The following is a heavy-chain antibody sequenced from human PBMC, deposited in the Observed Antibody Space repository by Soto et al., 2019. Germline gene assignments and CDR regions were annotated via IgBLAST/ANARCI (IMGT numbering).Heavy chain of an antibody. CDR1: GYTFSSDS. CDR3: ARANSKPDY. V-gene: IGHV3-21*01. Sequence: EVQLVESGGGLVKPGGSLRLSCVAYGYTFSSDSMNWVRQAPGKGLEWVSSISSSSSYIYYADSVKGRFTISRDNAKNSLYLQMNSLRAEDTAVYYCARANSKPDYWGQGTLVTASS. CDR2: ISSSSSYI. J-gene: IGHJ4*02.